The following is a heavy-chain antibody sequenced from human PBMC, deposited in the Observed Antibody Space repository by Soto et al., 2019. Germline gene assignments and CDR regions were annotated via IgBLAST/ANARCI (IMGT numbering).Heavy chain of an antibody. V-gene: IGHV4-34*01. J-gene: IGHJ4*02. Sequence: SETLSLTCAVYGGSFSGYYWSWIRQPPGKGLEWIGEINHSGSTNYNPSLKSRVTISVDTFKNQFSLKLSSVTAADTAVFYCARGRLDSSPPYYFDYWGQGTLVTVSS. CDR1: GGSFSGYY. CDR2: INHSGST. CDR3: ARGRLDSSPPYYFDY. D-gene: IGHD6-13*01.